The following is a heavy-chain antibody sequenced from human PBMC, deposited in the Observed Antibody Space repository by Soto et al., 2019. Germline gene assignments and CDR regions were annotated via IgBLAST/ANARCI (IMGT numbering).Heavy chain of an antibody. CDR2: NYYSGST. V-gene: IGHV4-39*01. CDR1: GGSISSGGYY. CDR3: ARHLDWAARDVGRYGMDV. Sequence: TSETLSLTCTVSGGSISSGGYYWSWIRQHPGKGLEWIGYNYYSGSTYYNPSLKSRVTISVDTSKNQFSLKLSSVTAADTAVYYCARHLDWAARDVGRYGMDVWGQGTTVTVSS. J-gene: IGHJ6*02. D-gene: IGHD6-6*01.